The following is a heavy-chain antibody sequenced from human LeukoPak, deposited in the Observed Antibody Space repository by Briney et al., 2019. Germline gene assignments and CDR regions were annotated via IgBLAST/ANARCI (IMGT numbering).Heavy chain of an antibody. Sequence: ASVKVSCKASGYTFTGYYMHWVRQAPGQGLEWMGWISAYNGNINYAQKLQGRVTMTTDTSTSTAYMELRSLRSDDTAVYFCARVDYYESTGYYGAFDYWGQGTLVSVSS. V-gene: IGHV1-18*04. D-gene: IGHD3-22*01. J-gene: IGHJ4*02. CDR1: GYTFTGYY. CDR2: ISAYNGNI. CDR3: ARVDYYESTGYYGAFDY.